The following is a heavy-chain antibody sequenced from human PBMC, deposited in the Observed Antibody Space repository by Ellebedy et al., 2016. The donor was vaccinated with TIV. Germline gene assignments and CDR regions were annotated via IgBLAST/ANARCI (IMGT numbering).Heavy chain of an antibody. D-gene: IGHD2-15*01. J-gene: IGHJ6*02. Sequence: GESLKISCAASGFSFGTNGMSWVRQAPGKGLEWVSAISGSGLSTYYADSVKGRFTISRDNSNNTLFLQMNSLRADDTAVYYCAAAHYYFYGKDVWGQGTRVTVSS. CDR3: AAAHYYFYGKDV. V-gene: IGHV3-23*01. CDR2: ISGSGLST. CDR1: GFSFGTNG.